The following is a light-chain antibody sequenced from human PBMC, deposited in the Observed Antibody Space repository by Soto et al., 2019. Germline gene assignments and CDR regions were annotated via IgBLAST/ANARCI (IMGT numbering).Light chain of an antibody. CDR2: AAS. J-gene: IGKJ4*01. CDR1: QGISSY. CDR3: QQLSTYPLT. V-gene: IGKV1-9*01. Sequence: IQLTQSPSSLSASVGDRVTITCRASQGISSYLAWYQHKPGKAPKLLIYAASTLQSVVPSRFSGSGSVTDVTLTISSLQPEDFATYYCQQLSTYPLTFGGGTKVEIK.